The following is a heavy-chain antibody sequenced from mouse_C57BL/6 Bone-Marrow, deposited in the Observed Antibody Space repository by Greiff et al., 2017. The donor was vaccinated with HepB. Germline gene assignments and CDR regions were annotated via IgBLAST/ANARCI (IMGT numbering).Heavy chain of an antibody. V-gene: IGHV1-80*01. D-gene: IGHD2-12*01. CDR2: IYPGDGDT. CDR3: ASGPTRRWFAY. Sequence: QVQLKESGAELVKPGASVKISCKASGYAFSSYWMNWVKQRPGKGLEWIGQIYPGDGDTNYNGKFKGKATLTADKSSSTAYMQLSSLTSEDSAVYFGASGPTRRWFAYWGQGTLVTVSA. CDR1: GYAFSSYW. J-gene: IGHJ3*01.